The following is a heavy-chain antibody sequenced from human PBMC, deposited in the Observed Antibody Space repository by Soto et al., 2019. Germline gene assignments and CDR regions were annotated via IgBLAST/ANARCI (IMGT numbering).Heavy chain of an antibody. CDR1: GLTFSSYW. CDR3: ARGEALGEVP. D-gene: IGHD3-10*01. V-gene: IGHV3-7*01. J-gene: IGHJ5*02. Sequence: EEQLVESGGGLVQPGGSLRLSCAASGLTFSSYWMTWVRQAPGKGLEWVANIREDGGEKNYVDSVKGRFTISRDNAKNSLEPQMNSLRGEDTAVYYWARGEALGEVPWCQGTRVTVSS. CDR2: IREDGGEK.